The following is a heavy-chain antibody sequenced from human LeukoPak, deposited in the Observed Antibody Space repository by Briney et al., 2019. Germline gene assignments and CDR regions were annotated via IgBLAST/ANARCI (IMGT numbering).Heavy chain of an antibody. Sequence: GGSLRLSCAASGFTFSDYYMSWIRQTPGKGLEWVSYISSSSSYTNYADSVKGRFTISRDNAKNSLYLQMNSLRAEDTAVYYCARSASDKYSSSDYWGQGTLVTVSS. CDR2: ISSSSSYT. D-gene: IGHD6-13*01. CDR1: GFTFSDYY. CDR3: ARSASDKYSSSDY. V-gene: IGHV3-11*06. J-gene: IGHJ4*02.